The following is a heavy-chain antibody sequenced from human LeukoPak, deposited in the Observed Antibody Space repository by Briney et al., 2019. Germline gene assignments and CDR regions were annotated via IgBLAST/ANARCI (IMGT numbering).Heavy chain of an antibody. Sequence: SETLSLTCTVSGYSISSGYYWGWIRQPPGKGLEWIGSIYHSGSTYYNPSLRSRVTISVDTSKNQFSLKLSSVTAEGTAVYFCASFYGSGFSFDYWGQGTLVTASS. J-gene: IGHJ4*02. CDR2: IYHSGST. CDR1: GYSISSGYY. D-gene: IGHD3-10*01. V-gene: IGHV4-38-2*02. CDR3: ASFYGSGFSFDY.